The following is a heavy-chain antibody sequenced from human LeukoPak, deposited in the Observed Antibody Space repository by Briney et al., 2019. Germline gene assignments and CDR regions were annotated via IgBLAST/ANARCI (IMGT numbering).Heavy chain of an antibody. Sequence: ASVKVSCKASGYTFTSYDINWVRQATGQGLEWMGWMNPNSGGTNYAQKFQGRVTMTRDTSISTAYMELSRLRSDDTAVYYCARSIPRSSYDYWGQGTLVTVSS. CDR1: GYTFTSYD. CDR3: ARSIPRSSYDY. CDR2: MNPNSGGT. D-gene: IGHD6-19*01. V-gene: IGHV1-2*02. J-gene: IGHJ4*02.